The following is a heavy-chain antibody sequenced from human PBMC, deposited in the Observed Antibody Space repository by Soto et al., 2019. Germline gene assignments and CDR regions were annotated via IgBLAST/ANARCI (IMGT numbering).Heavy chain of an antibody. CDR3: VRAARSSSDY. CDR2: IKTDGSEK. V-gene: IGHV3-7*01. J-gene: IGHJ4*02. Sequence: PGGSLRLSCAASGFTFNNYWMSWVRQAPGKGLEWVAHIKTDGSEKYYVDSVKGRFTISRDNAQSSVYLQMNSLRAEDTAMYYCVRAARSSSDYWGQGTLVTVSS. D-gene: IGHD2-2*01. CDR1: GFTFNNYW.